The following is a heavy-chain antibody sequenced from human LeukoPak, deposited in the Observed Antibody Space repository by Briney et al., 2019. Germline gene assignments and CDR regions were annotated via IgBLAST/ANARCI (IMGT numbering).Heavy chain of an antibody. Sequence: SETLSLTCTVSGGSISSYYWSWIRQPAGKGLEWIGRIYSSGSTNYNPSLKSRVTMSVDTSKNQFSLKLSSVTAADTAVYYCARAGGCSSTSCYMEDDYHYYYMDVWGKGTTVTVSS. CDR2: IYSSGST. D-gene: IGHD2-2*02. CDR3: ARAGGCSSTSCYMEDDYHYYYMDV. CDR1: GGSISSYY. J-gene: IGHJ6*03. V-gene: IGHV4-4*07.